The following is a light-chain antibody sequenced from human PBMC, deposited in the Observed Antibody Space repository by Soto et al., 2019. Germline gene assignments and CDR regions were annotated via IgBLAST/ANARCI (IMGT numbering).Light chain of an antibody. CDR3: SSYTSSSTLYV. J-gene: IGLJ1*01. CDR2: DVS. Sequence: QSALTQPASVSGSPGQSITISCTGTSSDFGGYNYVSWYQQHPGKAPKPMIYDVSNRPSGVSNRFSGSKSGNTASLTISGLQAEDEADYYCSSYTSSSTLYVFGTGTKVTVL. CDR1: SSDFGGYNY. V-gene: IGLV2-14*01.